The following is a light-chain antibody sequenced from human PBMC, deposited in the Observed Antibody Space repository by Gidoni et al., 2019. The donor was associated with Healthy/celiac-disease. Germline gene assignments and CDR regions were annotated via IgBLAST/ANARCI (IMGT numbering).Light chain of an antibody. CDR1: QDISHY. CDR2: DAS. CDR3: QQYDNLPLFT. V-gene: IGKV1-33*01. J-gene: IGKJ3*01. Sequence: DIEMTQSPSSLSASVGDRVTITCQASQDISHYVNWYQQKPGKAPKLLIYDASNLETGVPSMLSGSGSGTDFTFTICTLQPEDIATYYCQQYDNLPLFTSGPGTKVDI.